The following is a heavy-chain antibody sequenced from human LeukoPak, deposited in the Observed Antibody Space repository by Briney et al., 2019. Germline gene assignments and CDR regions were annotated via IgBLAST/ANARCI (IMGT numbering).Heavy chain of an antibody. D-gene: IGHD5-24*01. J-gene: IGHJ3*02. Sequence: PGRSLRLSCAASGFTFSSYGMHWVRQAPGKGLEWVAVISYDGSNKYYADSVKGRFTISRDHSKNTLYLQMNSLRAEDTAVYYCAKDLSIEMTTYAFDIWGQGTMVTVSS. V-gene: IGHV3-30*18. CDR1: GFTFSSYG. CDR2: ISYDGSNK. CDR3: AKDLSIEMTTYAFDI.